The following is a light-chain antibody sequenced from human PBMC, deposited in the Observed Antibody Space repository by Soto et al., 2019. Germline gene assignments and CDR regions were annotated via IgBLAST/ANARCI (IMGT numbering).Light chain of an antibody. CDR2: DVS. CDR1: SSDVGGYNY. Sequence: QSALTQPASVSGSPGQSITISCTGTSSDVGGYNYVSWYQQHPGKAPKLMIYDVSNRPSGVSNCFSGSKSGNTASLTISGLQAEDEADYYCSSYTSSSPLFGGGTKLTVL. V-gene: IGLV2-14*01. CDR3: SSYTSSSPL. J-gene: IGLJ3*02.